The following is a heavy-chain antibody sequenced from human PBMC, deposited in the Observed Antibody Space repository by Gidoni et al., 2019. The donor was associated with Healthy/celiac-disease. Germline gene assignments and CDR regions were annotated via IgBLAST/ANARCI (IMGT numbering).Heavy chain of an antibody. Sequence: EVQLVESGGGLVQPGVSLRLSCAASGFTFSSYWMSWVRQAPGNGLEWVANIKQDGSEKYYVDSVKGRFTISRDNAKNSLYLQMNSLRAEDTAVYYCARDGNDFWSGYYWDYYYYGMDVWGQGTTVTVSS. D-gene: IGHD3-3*01. V-gene: IGHV3-7*03. CDR1: GFTFSSYW. CDR3: ARDGNDFWSGYYWDYYYYGMDV. J-gene: IGHJ6*02. CDR2: IKQDGSEK.